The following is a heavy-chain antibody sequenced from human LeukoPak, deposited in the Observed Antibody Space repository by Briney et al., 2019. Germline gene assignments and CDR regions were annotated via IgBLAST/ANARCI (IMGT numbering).Heavy chain of an antibody. CDR3: ASKKLMRSGRFDY. Sequence: SETLSLTCTVSGGSISSYYWSWIRQPPGKGLEWIGYIYYSGSTNYNPSLKSRVTTSVKTSKNQFSLKLSSVTAADTAVYYCASKKLMRSGRFDYWGQGTLVTVSS. V-gene: IGHV4-59*01. D-gene: IGHD2-8*01. CDR1: GGSISSYY. CDR2: IYYSGST. J-gene: IGHJ4*02.